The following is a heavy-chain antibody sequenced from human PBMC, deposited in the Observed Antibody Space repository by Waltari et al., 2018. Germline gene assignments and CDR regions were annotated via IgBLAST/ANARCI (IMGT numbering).Heavy chain of an antibody. Sequence: QVQLVQSGAEVKKPGSSVKVSCKASGGPFSSYAISRVREAPGQGLEWMGRIIPIFGTANYAQKFQGRVTITADKSTSTAYMELSSLRSEDTAVYYCASAPDYGDSYYYGMDVWGQGTTVTVSS. CDR3: ASAPDYGDSYYYGMDV. V-gene: IGHV1-69*08. CDR2: IIPIFGTA. CDR1: GGPFSSYA. J-gene: IGHJ6*02. D-gene: IGHD4-17*01.